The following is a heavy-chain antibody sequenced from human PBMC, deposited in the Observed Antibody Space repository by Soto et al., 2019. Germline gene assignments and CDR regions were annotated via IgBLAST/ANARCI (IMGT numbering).Heavy chain of an antibody. J-gene: IGHJ6*02. Sequence: QVQLQESGPGLVKPSQTLSLTCTVSGGSISSGGYYWSWIRQHPGKGLEWIGYIYYSGSTYYNPSLKSRVTISVDTSKNQFSLKLSSVTAVDTAVYYCARTSYDFWSGYYYYGMDVWGQGTTVTVSS. V-gene: IGHV4-31*03. CDR3: ARTSYDFWSGYYYYGMDV. D-gene: IGHD3-3*01. CDR2: IYYSGST. CDR1: GGSISSGGYY.